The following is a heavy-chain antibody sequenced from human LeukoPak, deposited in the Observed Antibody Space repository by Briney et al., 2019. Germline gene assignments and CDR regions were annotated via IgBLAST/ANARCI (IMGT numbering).Heavy chain of an antibody. J-gene: IGHJ6*02. CDR1: GFTFSTYA. CDR3: ARDRGRYYDSRGFYWGYYYGMDV. CDR2: ISGSGDST. V-gene: IGHV3-23*01. Sequence: GGSLRLSCAASGFTFSTYAVNWVRQAPGKGLEWVSTISGSGDSTYYADSVKGRFTISRDNSKDTLCLQMSSVRVDDTAVYYCARDRGRYYDSRGFYWGYYYGMDVWGQGTTVTVSS. D-gene: IGHD3-22*01.